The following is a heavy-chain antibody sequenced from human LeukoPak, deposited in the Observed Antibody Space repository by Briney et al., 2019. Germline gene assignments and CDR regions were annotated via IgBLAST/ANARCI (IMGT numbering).Heavy chain of an antibody. CDR2: IYYSGST. CDR1: GGSISSYY. J-gene: IGHJ5*02. CDR3: ARGLGIAVAGTGNWFDP. D-gene: IGHD6-19*01. Sequence: PSETLSLTCTVSGGSISSYYWSWIRQPPGKGLEWIGYIYYSGSTNYNPSLKSRVTISVDTSKNQFSLKLSSVTAADTAVYYCARGLGIAVAGTGNWFDPWGQGTLVTVSS. V-gene: IGHV4-59*12.